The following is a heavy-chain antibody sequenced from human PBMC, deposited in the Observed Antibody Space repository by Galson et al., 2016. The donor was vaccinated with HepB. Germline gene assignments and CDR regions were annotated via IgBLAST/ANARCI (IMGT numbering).Heavy chain of an antibody. CDR3: ARETTIWGNGFQY. Sequence: SLRLSCAASGFTFDDYTMHWVRQAPGKGLEWVSLVSWDATTIYYADSVKGRFTISRDNSKNPLYLQMNRLTSEDTALYYCARETTIWGNGFQYWGQGTLVTVSS. J-gene: IGHJ4*02. CDR1: GFTFDDYT. D-gene: IGHD4-23*01. CDR2: VSWDATTI. V-gene: IGHV3-43*01.